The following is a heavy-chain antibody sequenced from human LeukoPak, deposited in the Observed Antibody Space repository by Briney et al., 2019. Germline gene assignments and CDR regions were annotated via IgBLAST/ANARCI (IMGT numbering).Heavy chain of an antibody. Sequence: ASVKVSCKASGYTFTSYDINWVRQATGQGLEWMGWMNPNSGNTGYAQKFQGRVTMTRNTSISTAYMELSSLRSEDTAVYYCARGATGTHYYYYYMDVWGKGTTVTISS. J-gene: IGHJ6*03. CDR3: ARGATGTHYYYYYMDV. CDR2: MNPNSGNT. D-gene: IGHD1-1*01. V-gene: IGHV1-8*01. CDR1: GYTFTSYD.